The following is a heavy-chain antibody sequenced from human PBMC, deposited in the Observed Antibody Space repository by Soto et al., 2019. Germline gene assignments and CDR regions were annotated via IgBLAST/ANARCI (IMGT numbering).Heavy chain of an antibody. CDR1: GGSISSGDYY. V-gene: IGHV4-31*03. J-gene: IGHJ5*02. D-gene: IGHD3-3*01. CDR2: IYYSGST. Sequence: SETLSLTCTVSGGSISSGDYYWSWIRQHPGKGLEWIGYIYYSGSTYYNPPLKSRVTISVDTSKNQFSLKLSSVTAADTAVYYCARWWSGSRQGFDPWGQGTLVTVSS. CDR3: ARWWSGSRQGFDP.